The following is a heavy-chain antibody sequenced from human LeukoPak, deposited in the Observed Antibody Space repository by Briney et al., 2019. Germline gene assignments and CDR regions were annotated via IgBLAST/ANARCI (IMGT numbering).Heavy chain of an antibody. J-gene: IGHJ4*02. D-gene: IGHD4-17*01. V-gene: IGHV4-4*02. CDR1: GGFISSSNW. Sequence: SGTLSLTCAVSGGFISSSNWWSWVRQPPGKGLEWIGEIYHSGSTNYNPSLKSRVTISVDKSKSQFSLKLSSVTAADTAVYYCARVGHGDYAGFDYWGQGTLVTVSS. CDR2: IYHSGST. CDR3: ARVGHGDYAGFDY.